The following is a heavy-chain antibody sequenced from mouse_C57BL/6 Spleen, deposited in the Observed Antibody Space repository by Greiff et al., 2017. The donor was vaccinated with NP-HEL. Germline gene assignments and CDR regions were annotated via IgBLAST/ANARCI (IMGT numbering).Heavy chain of an antibody. CDR2: IDPSDSYT. J-gene: IGHJ2*01. Sequence: VQLQQSGAELVMPGASVKLSCKASGYTFTSYWMHWVKQRPGQGLEWIGEIDPSDSYTNYNQKFKGKSTLTVDKSSSTAYMQLSSLTSEDSAVYYCARGPYGAYWGQGTTLTVSS. V-gene: IGHV1-69*01. CDR3: ARGPYGAY. CDR1: GYTFTSYW. D-gene: IGHD1-1*01.